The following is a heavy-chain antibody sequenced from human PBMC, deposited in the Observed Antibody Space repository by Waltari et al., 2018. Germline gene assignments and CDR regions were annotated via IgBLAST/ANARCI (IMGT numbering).Heavy chain of an antibody. CDR2: MNPNSGNT. Sequence: QVQLVQSGAEVKKPGASVKVSCKASGYTFTSYDINWVRQATGQGLEWMGWMNPNSGNTGYAQKFQGRVTITRNTSISTAYMELSSLRSEDTAVYYCVLYGDLDNFDAFDIWGQGTMVTVSS. CDR3: VLYGDLDNFDAFDI. D-gene: IGHD4-17*01. V-gene: IGHV1-8*03. J-gene: IGHJ3*02. CDR1: GYTFTSYD.